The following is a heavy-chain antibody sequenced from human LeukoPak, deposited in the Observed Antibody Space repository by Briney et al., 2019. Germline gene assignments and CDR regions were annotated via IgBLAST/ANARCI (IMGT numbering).Heavy chain of an antibody. Sequence: SETLSLTCTVSGGSISSYYWSWIRQPPGKGLEWIGYIYYSGSTNYNPSLKSRVTISVDTSKNQFSLKLSSVTAADTAVYYCATVLRYFDWLPSNAFDIWGQGTMVTVSS. CDR1: GGSISSYY. J-gene: IGHJ3*02. CDR2: IYYSGST. D-gene: IGHD3-9*01. CDR3: ATVLRYFDWLPSNAFDI. V-gene: IGHV4-59*01.